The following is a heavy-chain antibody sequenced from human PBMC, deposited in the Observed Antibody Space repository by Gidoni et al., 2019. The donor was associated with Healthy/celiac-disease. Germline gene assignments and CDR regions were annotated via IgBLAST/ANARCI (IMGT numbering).Heavy chain of an antibody. D-gene: IGHD1-26*01. CDR2: IIPILGIA. CDR3: ARGPWWELLRWDYFDY. Sequence: QVQLVQSGAEVKKPGSSVKVSCKASGGTFSHDTISWVRQAPGQGLEWMGRIIPILGIANYAQKFQGRVTITADKSTSTAYMELSSLRSEDTAVYYCARGPWWELLRWDYFDYWGQGTLVTVSS. V-gene: IGHV1-69*02. CDR1: GGTFSHDT. J-gene: IGHJ4*02.